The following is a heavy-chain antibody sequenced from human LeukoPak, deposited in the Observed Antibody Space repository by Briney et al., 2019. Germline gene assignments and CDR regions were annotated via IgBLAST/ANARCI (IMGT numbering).Heavy chain of an antibody. CDR2: IKQDGSEK. CDR3: ARDRLPGLFDY. J-gene: IGHJ4*02. V-gene: IGHV3-7*01. D-gene: IGHD5-18*01. CDR1: GFTFSSYG. Sequence: PGRSLRLSCAASGFTFSSYGMHWVRQAPGKGLEWVANIKQDGSEKYYVDSVKGRFTISRDNAKNSLYLQMNSLRAEDTAVYYCARDRLPGLFDYWGQGTLVTVSS.